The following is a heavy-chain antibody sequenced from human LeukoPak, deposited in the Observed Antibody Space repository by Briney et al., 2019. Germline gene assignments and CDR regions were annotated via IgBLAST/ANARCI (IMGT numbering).Heavy chain of an antibody. Sequence: GSLRLSCAASGFTFSPYAMNWVRQAPGKGLEWVSSIGGSGSSIYYADSVKGRFTISRDNAKNSLYLQMNSLRAEDTAAYYCARESEESFDYWGQGTLVTVSS. CDR3: ARESEESFDY. CDR2: IGGSGSSI. V-gene: IGHV3-21*01. CDR1: GFTFSPYA. J-gene: IGHJ4*02.